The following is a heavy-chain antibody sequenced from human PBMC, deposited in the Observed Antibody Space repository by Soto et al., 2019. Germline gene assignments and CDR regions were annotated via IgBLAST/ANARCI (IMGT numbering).Heavy chain of an antibody. CDR2: IYPGDSDT. Sequence: PGESLKISCKGSGYSFTSYWIGWGRQVPGKGLEWMGIIYPGDSDTRYSPSFQGQVTISADKSISTAYLQWSSLKASDTAMYYCARILNMVATNGDYLGQGTLVTVSS. D-gene: IGHD5-12*01. CDR3: ARILNMVATNGDY. J-gene: IGHJ4*02. V-gene: IGHV5-51*01. CDR1: GYSFTSYW.